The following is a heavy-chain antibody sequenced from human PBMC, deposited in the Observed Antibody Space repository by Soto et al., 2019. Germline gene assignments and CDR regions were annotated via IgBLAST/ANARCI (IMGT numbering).Heavy chain of an antibody. CDR2: IIPIFGTA. CDR1: GGTFSSYA. J-gene: IGHJ3*02. Sequence: QVQLVQSGAEVKKPGSSVKVSCKASGGTFSSYAISWVRQAPGQGLEWMGGIIPIFGTANYAQKFQGRVTITADESTSTAYMELSSLRSEDTAVYYCARDLPSRSYWEVDDAFDIWGQGTMVTVSS. D-gene: IGHD1-26*01. V-gene: IGHV1-69*01. CDR3: ARDLPSRSYWEVDDAFDI.